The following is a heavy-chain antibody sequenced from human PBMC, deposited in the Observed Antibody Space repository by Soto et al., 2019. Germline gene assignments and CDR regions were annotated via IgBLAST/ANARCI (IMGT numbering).Heavy chain of an antibody. CDR1: GFTFTRYS. J-gene: IGHJ4*02. V-gene: IGHV3-21*06. CDR2: ISSTTNYI. Sequence: GSLRLSCAASGFTFTRYSMNWVRQAPGKGLEWVSSISSTTNYIYYGDSMKGRFTISRDNAKNSLYLEMNSLRAEDTAVYYCVRESEDLTLNLAFWGQGTLVPVSS. CDR3: VRESEDLTLNLAF.